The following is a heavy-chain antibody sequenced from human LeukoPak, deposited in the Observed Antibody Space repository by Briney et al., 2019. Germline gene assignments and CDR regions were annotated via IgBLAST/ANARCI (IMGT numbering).Heavy chain of an antibody. V-gene: IGHV4-59*01. J-gene: IGHJ4*02. CDR2: IYYSGST. D-gene: IGHD3-22*01. CDR1: GGSINTYY. Sequence: SETLPLTCTVSGGSINTYYWSWIRQPPGKGLEWIGYIYYSGSTNYNPSLESRVTISVDTSKNQFSLKLSSVTAADTAVYYCATDSPDSSGYYPLGYWGQGTLVTVSS. CDR3: ATDSPDSSGYYPLGY.